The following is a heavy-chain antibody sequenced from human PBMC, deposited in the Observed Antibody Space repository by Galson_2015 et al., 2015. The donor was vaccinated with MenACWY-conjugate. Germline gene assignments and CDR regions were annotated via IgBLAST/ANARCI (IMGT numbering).Heavy chain of an antibody. CDR3: AKDIGSEYSGYAVLDL. CDR1: GFTFSTYG. J-gene: IGHJ5*02. D-gene: IGHD5-12*01. V-gene: IGHV3-23*01. CDR2: IRAGGGLT. Sequence: SLRLSCAASGFTFSTYGMTWVRQGPGRGLEWVSGIRAGGGLTYYADSVKGRFTISRDNTQNTLYLQMNGLRVEDTAVYYCAKDIGSEYSGYAVLDLWGQGTLVAVSS.